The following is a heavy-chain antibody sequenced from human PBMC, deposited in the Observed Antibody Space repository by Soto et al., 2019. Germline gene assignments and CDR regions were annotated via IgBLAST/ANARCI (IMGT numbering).Heavy chain of an antibody. CDR2: INHSGST. J-gene: IGHJ5*02. V-gene: IGHV4-34*01. Sequence: QVQLQQWGAGLLKPSETLSLTCAVYGGSFSGYYWSWIRQPPGKGLEWIGEINHSGSTNYNPSLKSRVTISLDTSKNQFSLKLSSVTAADTAVYYCARGGAMVAVAGRRVIWFDPWGQGTLVTVSS. D-gene: IGHD6-13*01. CDR1: GGSFSGYY. CDR3: ARGGAMVAVAGRRVIWFDP.